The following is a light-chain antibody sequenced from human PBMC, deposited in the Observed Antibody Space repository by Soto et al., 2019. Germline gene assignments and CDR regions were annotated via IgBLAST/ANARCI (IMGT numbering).Light chain of an antibody. J-gene: IGKJ4*01. CDR3: QQSYSTPFT. CDR2: AAS. V-gene: IGKV1-39*01. Sequence: DIQMTQSPYSLSASVGDRVTITCRASQTIGSYLHWYQQKPEKAPNLLIYAASSFQSVVPSRFSGSGSGTDFTLTISSLQPEDFATYYCQQSYSTPFTFGGGTKVEIK. CDR1: QTIGSY.